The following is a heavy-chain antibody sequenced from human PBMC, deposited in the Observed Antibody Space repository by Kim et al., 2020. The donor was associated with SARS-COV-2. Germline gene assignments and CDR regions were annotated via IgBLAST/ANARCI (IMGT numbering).Heavy chain of an antibody. CDR2: IFYDGST. Sequence: SETLSLTCTVSGGSISSYYWSWIRQPPGKGLQWTGYIFYDGSTNYNPSLKSRVTISIDTSKNQFSLKLSSVTAADTAVYYCARGEAGYYGSGRNFGMDVWGQGTTVTVSS. J-gene: IGHJ6*02. CDR1: GGSISSYY. D-gene: IGHD3-10*01. V-gene: IGHV4-59*08. CDR3: ARGEAGYYGSGRNFGMDV.